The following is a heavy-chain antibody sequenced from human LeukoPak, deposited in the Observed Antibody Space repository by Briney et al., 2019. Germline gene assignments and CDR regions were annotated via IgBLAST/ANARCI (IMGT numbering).Heavy chain of an antibody. CDR1: GGTFSSYA. Sequence: GASVKVSCKASGGTFSSYAISWVRQAPGQGLEWMGGIIPIFGTANYAQKFQGRVTITADESTSTAYMELSSLRSEDMAVYYCARAPSRNYYYYGMDVWGQGTTVTVSS. J-gene: IGHJ6*02. V-gene: IGHV1-69*13. CDR3: ARAPSRNYYYYGMDV. CDR2: IIPIFGTA.